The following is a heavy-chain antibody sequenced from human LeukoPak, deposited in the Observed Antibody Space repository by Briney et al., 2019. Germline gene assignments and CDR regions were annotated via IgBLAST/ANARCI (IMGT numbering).Heavy chain of an antibody. CDR2: ISSSSSYI. CDR3: ARFATYGSGTYAFDY. V-gene: IGHV3-21*01. J-gene: IGHJ4*02. D-gene: IGHD3-10*01. CDR1: GFTFSSYA. Sequence: GGSLRLSCAASGFTFSSYAMSWVRQAPGKGLEWVSSISSSSSYIYYADSVKGRFTIPRDNAKNSLYLQMNSLRAEDTAVYYCARFATYGSGTYAFDYWGQGTLVTVSS.